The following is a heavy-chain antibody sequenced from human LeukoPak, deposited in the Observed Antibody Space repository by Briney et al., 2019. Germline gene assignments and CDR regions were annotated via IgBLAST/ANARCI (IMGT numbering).Heavy chain of an antibody. J-gene: IGHJ4*02. D-gene: IGHD5-18*01. CDR3: ARATAMVSPNFDY. CDR1: GGSFSGYY. Sequence: SETLSLTCAVYGGSFSGYYWSWIRHPPGKGLEWIGEINHSGSTNYNPSLKSRVTISVDTSKNQFSLKLSSVTAADTAVYYCARATAMVSPNFDYWGQGTLVTVSS. CDR2: INHSGST. V-gene: IGHV4-34*01.